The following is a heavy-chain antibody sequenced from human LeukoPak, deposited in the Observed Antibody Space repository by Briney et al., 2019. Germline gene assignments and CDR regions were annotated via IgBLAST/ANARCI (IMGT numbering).Heavy chain of an antibody. Sequence: GGCLRLSYAASGFTFSSHAMSWVRQAPGTGLESVSAIGGSGGSTYYADYVKGRFTISTDNSKNTLYLQMNRLRAEDTAVYYCAKSEWESEVATASPDHWGQGTLVTVSS. D-gene: IGHD5-12*01. CDR3: AKSEWESEVATASPDH. V-gene: IGHV3-23*01. CDR1: GFTFSSHA. CDR2: IGGSGGST. J-gene: IGHJ5*02.